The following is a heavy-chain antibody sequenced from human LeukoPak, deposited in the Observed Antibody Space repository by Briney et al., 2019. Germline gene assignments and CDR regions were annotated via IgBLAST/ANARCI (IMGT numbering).Heavy chain of an antibody. Sequence: PGGSLRLSCAASGFTFSSYAMSWVRQAPGKGLEWVSAISGSGGSTYYADSVKGRFTISRDNSKNTLYLQMNSLRAEDTAVYHCAKRFLEWDDAFDIWGQGTMVTVSS. D-gene: IGHD3-3*01. CDR2: ISGSGGST. CDR1: GFTFSSYA. J-gene: IGHJ3*02. V-gene: IGHV3-23*01. CDR3: AKRFLEWDDAFDI.